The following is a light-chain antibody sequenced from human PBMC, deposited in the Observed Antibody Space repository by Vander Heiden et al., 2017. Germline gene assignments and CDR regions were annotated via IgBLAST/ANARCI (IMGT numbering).Light chain of an antibody. CDR3: QQYYSTPYT. CDR1: QSVLYSSNNKNY. CDR2: WAS. V-gene: IGKV4-1*01. J-gene: IGKJ2*01. Sequence: DIVITQSPDSLAVYLGERATINCESSQSVLYSSNNKNYLAWYQQKPGQPPKLLIYWASLRESGVPDRFSGSGSGTDFTLTISSLQAEDVAVYYCQQYYSTPYTFGQGTKPEIK.